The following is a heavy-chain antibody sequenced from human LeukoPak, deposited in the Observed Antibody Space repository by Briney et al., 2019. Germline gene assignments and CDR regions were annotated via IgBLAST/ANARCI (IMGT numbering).Heavy chain of an antibody. CDR2: ISGSGGST. J-gene: IGHJ4*02. V-gene: IGHV3-23*01. D-gene: IGHD2-15*01. Sequence: PGGSLRLSCAASGFTFSSYAMSWVRQAPGKGLEWVSAISGSGGSTYYADSVKGRFTISRDNSKNTLYLQMNSLRAEDTAVYYCAEASSDIVVVVAATHFDYWGQGTLVTVSS. CDR1: GFTFSSYA. CDR3: AEASSDIVVVVAATHFDY.